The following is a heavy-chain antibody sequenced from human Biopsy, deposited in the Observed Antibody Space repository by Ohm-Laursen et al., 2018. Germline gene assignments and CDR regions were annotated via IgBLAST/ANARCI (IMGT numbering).Heavy chain of an antibody. CDR3: ARDYDTSGYYYVS. J-gene: IGHJ5*02. V-gene: IGHV4-39*01. D-gene: IGHD3-22*01. CDR1: GGSISNNNYY. Sequence: GTLSLTCPVSGGSISNNNYYWGWIRQPPWKGLEWIGSIFYRGSTHYKPSLKSRVNISVDTSKNQFSLKLNSVTAADTAVYYCARDYDTSGYYYVSWGQGTLVTVSS. CDR2: IFYRGST.